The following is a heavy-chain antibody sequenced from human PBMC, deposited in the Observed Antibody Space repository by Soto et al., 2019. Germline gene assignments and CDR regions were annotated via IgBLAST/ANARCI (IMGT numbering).Heavy chain of an antibody. CDR2: TYYRSKWYN. J-gene: IGHJ5*02. D-gene: IGHD5-12*01. Sequence: SQTLSLTCAISGDSVSSNSAAWNWIRQSPSRGLEWLGRTYYRSKWYNDYAVSVKSRITINPDTSKNQFSLQLNSVTPEDTAVYYCARDCEVATITALVWFDPWGQGTLVTVSS. CDR1: GDSVSSNSAA. CDR3: ARDCEVATITALVWFDP. V-gene: IGHV6-1*01.